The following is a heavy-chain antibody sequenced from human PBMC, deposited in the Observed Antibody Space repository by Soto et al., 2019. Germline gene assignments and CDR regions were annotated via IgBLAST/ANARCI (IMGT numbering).Heavy chain of an antibody. J-gene: IGHJ4*02. CDR3: ARCDYYGSGSYAFDY. D-gene: IGHD3-10*01. CDR2: IWYDGSNK. V-gene: IGHV3-33*01. Sequence: GGSLRLSCAASGFTFSSYGMHWVRQAPGKGLEWVAVIWYDGSNKYYADSVKGRFTISRDNSKNTLYLQMNSLRAEDTAVYYCARCDYYGSGSYAFDYWGQGTLVTVSS. CDR1: GFTFSSYG.